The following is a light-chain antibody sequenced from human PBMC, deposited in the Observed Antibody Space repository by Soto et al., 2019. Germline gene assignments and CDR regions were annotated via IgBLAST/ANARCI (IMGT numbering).Light chain of an antibody. V-gene: IGLV2-23*02. CDR3: CPYGGSRAV. CDR2: EVT. J-gene: IGLJ7*01. CDR1: RSDVGSHNL. Sequence: QSALTQPASVSGSPGQSITISCTGTRSDVGSHNLVSWYQQHPGQAPKLMIYEVTKRPLGVSTRFSASKSGNTASLTISGLRAEDEAEHYGCPYGGSRAVVGGGTQLTVL.